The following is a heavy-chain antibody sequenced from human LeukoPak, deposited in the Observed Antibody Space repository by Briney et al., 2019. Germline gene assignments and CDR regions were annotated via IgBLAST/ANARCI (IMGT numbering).Heavy chain of an antibody. CDR1: GFTFSSYA. V-gene: IGHV3-30-3*01. J-gene: IGHJ4*02. Sequence: GGSLRLSCAASGFTFSSYAMHWVRQAPGKGLEWVAVISYDGSNKYYADSVKGRFTISRDNSKNMLYLQMNSLRAEDTAVYYCARIKTVSLDFWGQGTLVTVSS. D-gene: IGHD1-1*01. CDR2: ISYDGSNK. CDR3: ARIKTVSLDF.